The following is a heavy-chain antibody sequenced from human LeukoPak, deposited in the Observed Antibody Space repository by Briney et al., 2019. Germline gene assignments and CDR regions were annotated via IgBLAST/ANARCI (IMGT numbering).Heavy chain of an antibody. Sequence: GGSLRLSCAASGFTFSSYDMHWVRHATGKGLEWVSAIGTAGDTYYPGSVKGRFTISRENAKNSLYLQMNSLRAGDTAVYYCARGYGSGSYYDYWGQGTLVTVSS. D-gene: IGHD3-10*01. J-gene: IGHJ4*02. CDR1: GFTFSSYD. CDR3: ARGYGSGSYYDY. CDR2: IGTAGDT. V-gene: IGHV3-13*01.